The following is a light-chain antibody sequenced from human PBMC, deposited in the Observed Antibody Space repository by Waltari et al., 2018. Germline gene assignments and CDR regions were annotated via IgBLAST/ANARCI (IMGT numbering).Light chain of an antibody. J-gene: IGLJ2*01. V-gene: IGLV3-1*01. CDR2: QDT. CDR3: QAWDSRTYVV. CDR1: KLEDKY. Sequence: SYELTQPPSLSVSPGQTATITCSGDKLEDKYVSWHQQKPGQSPVLVIFQDTRRPSGIPERFSGSSSGNTATLTISGTQTLDEADYYCQAWDSRTYVVFGGGTTVTVL.